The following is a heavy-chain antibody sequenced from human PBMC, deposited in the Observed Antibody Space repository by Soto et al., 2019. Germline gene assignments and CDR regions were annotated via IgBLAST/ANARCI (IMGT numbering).Heavy chain of an antibody. CDR3: AKTTNGYPYCFDY. CDR2: ISNDGGST. D-gene: IGHD2-8*01. Sequence: EVQLLESGGGLVQPGGALRLSCAASAFTFSPYAMTWVRQSPGKGLEWVSTISNDGGSTYYADSVKGRSTISRDNTKNTLYLQMNSLRAEDTAVYYCAKTTNGYPYCFDYWGQGALVTVSS. CDR1: AFTFSPYA. J-gene: IGHJ4*02. V-gene: IGHV3-23*01.